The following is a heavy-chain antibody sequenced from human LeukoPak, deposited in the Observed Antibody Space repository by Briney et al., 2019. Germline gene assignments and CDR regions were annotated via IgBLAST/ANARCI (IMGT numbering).Heavy chain of an antibody. CDR1: GFTFSSYS. Sequence: KPGGSLRLSCAASGFTFSSYSMNWVRQAPGKGLEWVSSISSSSSYIYYADSVKGRFTISRDNAKNSLYLQMNSLRAEDTAVYYCARGSATAMDGSVDYWGQGTLVTDSS. CDR2: ISSSSSYI. J-gene: IGHJ4*02. CDR3: ARGSATAMDGSVDY. D-gene: IGHD5-18*01. V-gene: IGHV3-21*01.